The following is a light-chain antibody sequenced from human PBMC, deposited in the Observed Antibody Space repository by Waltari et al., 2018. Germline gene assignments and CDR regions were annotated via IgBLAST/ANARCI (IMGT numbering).Light chain of an antibody. Sequence: EIVLTQSPATLSLSSGESASLSCRANQILSSYFAWYQQKPGRTPRLLIYDASKRATGVPARFSGSGSERDFTLTISSLEPEDFAVYYCQQRSSWPPRYTFGQGTKLEIK. J-gene: IGKJ2*01. CDR1: QILSSY. V-gene: IGKV3-11*02. CDR3: QQRSSWPPRYT. CDR2: DAS.